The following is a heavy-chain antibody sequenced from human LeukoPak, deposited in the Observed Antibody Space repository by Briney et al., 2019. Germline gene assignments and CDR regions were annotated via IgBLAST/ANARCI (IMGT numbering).Heavy chain of an antibody. CDR1: GFTVSSNY. J-gene: IGHJ3*02. Sequence: GGSLRPSCAASGFTVSSNYMSWVRQAPGKGLEWVSVIYSGGSTYYADSVKGRFTISRDNSKNTLYLQMNSLRAEDTAVYYCARGRVRSGFPIWGQGTMVTVSS. V-gene: IGHV3-53*01. D-gene: IGHD3-22*01. CDR3: ARGRVRSGFPI. CDR2: IYSGGST.